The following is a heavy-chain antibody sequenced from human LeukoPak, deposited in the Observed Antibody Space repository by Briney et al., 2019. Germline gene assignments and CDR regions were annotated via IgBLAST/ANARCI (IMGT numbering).Heavy chain of an antibody. J-gene: IGHJ2*01. Sequence: GGPLRLSCEASGITFSHYWMTWVRRAPGKGLEWVASIKLDGGEKYYVDSVKGRFTISRDNTKNSLYLQMNSLRADDMSIYYCARGSYYDGSGYVNWYFDLWGRGTLVTVSS. CDR1: GITFSHYW. CDR2: IKLDGGEK. CDR3: ARGSYYDGSGYVNWYFDL. V-gene: IGHV3-7*01. D-gene: IGHD3-22*01.